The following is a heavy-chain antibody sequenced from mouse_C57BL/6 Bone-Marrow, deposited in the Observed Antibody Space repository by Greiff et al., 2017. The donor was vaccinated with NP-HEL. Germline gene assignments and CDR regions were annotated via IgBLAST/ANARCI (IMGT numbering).Heavy chain of an antibody. D-gene: IGHD2-2*01. Sequence: QVQLKESGPELVKPGASVKISCKASGYAFSSSWMNWVKQRPGKGLEWIGRIYPGDGDTNYNGKFKGKATLTADKSSSTAYMQLSSLTSEDSAVYFCAIYGYDGFAYWGQGTLVTVSA. CDR2: IYPGDGDT. CDR3: AIYGYDGFAY. J-gene: IGHJ3*01. V-gene: IGHV1-82*01. CDR1: GYAFSSSW.